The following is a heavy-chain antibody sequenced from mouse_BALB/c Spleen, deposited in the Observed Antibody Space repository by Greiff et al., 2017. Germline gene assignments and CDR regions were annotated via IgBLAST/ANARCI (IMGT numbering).Heavy chain of an antibody. Sequence: EVKVVESGGGLVKPGGSLKLSCAASGFTFRDYYMYWVRQTPEKRLEWVATISDGGSYTYYPDSVKGRFTISRDNAKNNLYLQMSSLKSEDTAMYYCARGGLENYYGLDYGGQGTTRTVSA. CDR1: GFTFRDYY. V-gene: IGHV5-4*02. D-gene: IGHD1-2*01. J-gene: IGHJ2*01. CDR2: ISDGGSYT. CDR3: ARGGLENYYGLDY.